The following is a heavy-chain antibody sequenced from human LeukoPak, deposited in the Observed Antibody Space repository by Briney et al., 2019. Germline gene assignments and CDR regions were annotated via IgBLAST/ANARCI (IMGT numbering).Heavy chain of an antibody. CDR2: IYYSRSS. J-gene: IGHJ4*02. CDR3: ARVESYRHFRY. D-gene: IGHD3-16*02. Sequence: SETLSLTCAVYGGSFNGYYWRWMPQPPGKGLEGIGNIYYSRSSFYNPTHKCRVTISVDTAKIQVSLKLSSVTATDTALYYCARVESYRHFRYWGQGTLVTVSS. CDR1: GGSFNGYY. V-gene: IGHV4-34*01.